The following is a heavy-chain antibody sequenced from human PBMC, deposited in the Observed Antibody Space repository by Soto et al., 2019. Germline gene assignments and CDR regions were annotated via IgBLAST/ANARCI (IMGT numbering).Heavy chain of an antibody. CDR2: ISGSGDTT. CDR1: GYSFSTYA. V-gene: IGHV3-23*01. J-gene: IGHJ4*02. Sequence: EVQLLDSGGGLVQPGGSLRLSCAASGYSFSTYAMSWVRQAPGKGLEWVSAISGSGDTTYYADSVKGRFTISRDNSKNTVYLQMNSLSAEDTAVYSCAKETLASAYADYWGQGTLVTVSS. D-gene: IGHD2-2*01. CDR3: AKETLASAYADY.